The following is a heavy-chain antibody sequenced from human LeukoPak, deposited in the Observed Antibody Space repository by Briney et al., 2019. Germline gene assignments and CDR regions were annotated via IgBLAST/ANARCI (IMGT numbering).Heavy chain of an antibody. Sequence: PGGALRLSCAASGLTFSSYEMNWVRQAPGKGLEGVADISSSGSTIYYADSVKSRFTISRDNATNSLYLQMNSLRAEATAVYYCARDLAMIVVVPAAIYGMDVWGPGTTVTVSS. CDR1: GLTFSSYE. J-gene: IGHJ6*02. D-gene: IGHD2-2*01. CDR2: ISSSGSTI. CDR3: ARDLAMIVVVPAAIYGMDV. V-gene: IGHV3-48*03.